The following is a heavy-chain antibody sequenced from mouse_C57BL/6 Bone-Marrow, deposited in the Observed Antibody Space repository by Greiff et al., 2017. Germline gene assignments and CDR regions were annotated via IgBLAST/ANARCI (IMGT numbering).Heavy chain of an antibody. CDR2: ISNGGGST. D-gene: IGHD2-10*01. J-gene: IGHJ2*01. CDR3: ARTYYGNLDY. Sequence: EVKLVESGGGLVQPGGSLKLSCAASGFTFSDYYMYWVRQTPEKRLEWVAYISNGGGSTYYPDTVKGRFTISRDNAKNTLYLQMSRLKSEDTAMYYCARTYYGNLDYWGQGTTLTVSS. CDR1: GFTFSDYY. V-gene: IGHV5-12*01.